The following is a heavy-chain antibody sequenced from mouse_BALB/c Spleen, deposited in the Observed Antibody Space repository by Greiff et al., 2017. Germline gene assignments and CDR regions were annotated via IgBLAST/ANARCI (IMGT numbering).Heavy chain of an antibody. V-gene: IGHV1S56*01. CDR3: ARTEDYGSSLPWFAY. CDR1: GYTFTSYD. Sequence: QVQLQQSGPELVKPGALVKISCKASGYTFTSYDINWVKQRPGQGLEWIGWIYPGDGSTKYNEKFKGKATLTADKSSSTAYMQLSSLTSENSAVYYCARTEDYGSSLPWFAYWGQGTLVTVSA. D-gene: IGHD1-1*01. CDR2: IYPGDGST. J-gene: IGHJ3*01.